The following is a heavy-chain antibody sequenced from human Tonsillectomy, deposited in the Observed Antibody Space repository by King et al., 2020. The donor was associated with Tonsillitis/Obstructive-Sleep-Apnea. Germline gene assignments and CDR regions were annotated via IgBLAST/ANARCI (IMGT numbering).Heavy chain of an antibody. V-gene: IGHV4-34*02. CDR2: ISHSGGT. Sequence: VQLQQWGAGMLKPSETLSLTCGAYGGSFSGYYWTWIRKPPGKGLEWIGEISHSGGTNYNPSLESRVTISVDTSKNQFSLRLNSVTAADTAVYYCARGRGRVVVVPVYNWFDPWGQGTLVTVSS. CDR3: ARGRGRVVVVPVYNWFDP. D-gene: IGHD2-2*01. J-gene: IGHJ5*02. CDR1: GGSFSGYY.